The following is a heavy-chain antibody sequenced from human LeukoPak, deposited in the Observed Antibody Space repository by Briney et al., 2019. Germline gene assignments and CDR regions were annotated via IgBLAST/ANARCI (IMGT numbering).Heavy chain of an antibody. CDR1: GGSISSSSYY. V-gene: IGHV4-39*01. CDR2: IYYSGST. Sequence: PSETLSLTCTVSGGSISSSSYYWGWIRQPPGKGLEWIGSIYYSGSTYYNPSLKSRVTISVDTSKNQFSLKLSSVTAADTAVYYCANHCSSTSCYYYYGMDVWGQGTTVTVSS. CDR3: ANHCSSTSCYYYYGMDV. J-gene: IGHJ6*02. D-gene: IGHD2-2*01.